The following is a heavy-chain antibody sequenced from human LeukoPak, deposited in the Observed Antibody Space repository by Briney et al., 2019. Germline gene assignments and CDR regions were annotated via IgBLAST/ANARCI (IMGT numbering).Heavy chain of an antibody. CDR2: IYYSGST. V-gene: IGHV4-59*01. CDR3: ARQTGITIFGVIDY. J-gene: IGHJ4*02. D-gene: IGHD3-3*01. CDR1: GGSISSYY. Sequence: SETLSLTCTVSGGSISSYYWSWIRQPPGKGLEWIGYIYYSGSTNYNPSLKSRVTISVDTSKNQFSLKLSSVTAADTAVYYCARQTGITIFGVIDYWGQGTLVTVSS.